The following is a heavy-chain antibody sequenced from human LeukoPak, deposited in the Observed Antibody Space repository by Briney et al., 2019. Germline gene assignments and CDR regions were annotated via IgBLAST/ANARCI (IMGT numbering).Heavy chain of an antibody. J-gene: IGHJ4*02. CDR3: AKDSSSWYFDY. CDR1: GFTFDDYT. V-gene: IGHV3-43*01. CDR2: ISWDGFST. Sequence: GGSLRLSCAASGFTFDDYTMHWVRQAPGKGLEWVSLISWDGFSTYYADSLKGRFTISRDNNKNSLYLQTNSLRTEDTALYYCAKDSSSWYFDYWGQGTLVTVSS. D-gene: IGHD6-13*01.